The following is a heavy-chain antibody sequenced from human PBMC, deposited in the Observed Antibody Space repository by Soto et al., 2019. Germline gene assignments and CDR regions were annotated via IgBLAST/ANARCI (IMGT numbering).Heavy chain of an antibody. D-gene: IGHD6-6*01. CDR3: AKQGAAQGDVDV. J-gene: IGHJ6*04. Sequence: EVQLLESGGGLVQPGESLRLSCAASGFSFSSYAMSWVRQAPGKGLEWVSAISGSGGSAYYADSVKGRFTFSRDNSKDTLYLQMNSLRDEDTAVYYCAKQGAAQGDVDVWGKGTTVTVSS. V-gene: IGHV3-23*01. CDR2: ISGSGGSA. CDR1: GFSFSSYA.